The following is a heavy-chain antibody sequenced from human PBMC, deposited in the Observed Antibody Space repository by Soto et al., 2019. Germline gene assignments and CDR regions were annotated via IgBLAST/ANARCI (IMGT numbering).Heavy chain of an antibody. CDR2: AHHSGRT. CDR3: VRSEAKALDY. V-gene: IGHV4-4*02. J-gene: IGHJ4*02. CDR1: GDSMSSSNW. Sequence: SETLSLTCTVSGDSMSSSNWWNWVRQPPGKGLEWIGEAHHSGRTNYNPSLKSRVTISVDRSQNLFSLKLASVTAADTAVYYCVRSEAKALDYWGQGTLVTVSS.